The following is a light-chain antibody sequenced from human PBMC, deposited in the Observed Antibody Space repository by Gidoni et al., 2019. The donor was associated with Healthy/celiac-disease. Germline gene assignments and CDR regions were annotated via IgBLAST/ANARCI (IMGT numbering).Light chain of an antibody. V-gene: IGLV3-21*04. J-gene: IGLJ2*01. CDR1: NIGSKS. Sequence: SYVLTQPPSVSVAPGKPARITCGGNNIGSKSVHWYQQKPGQAPVLVIYYESDRPSGIPERFSGSNSGNTATLTISRVEAGDEADYYCQVWDRSSDHPVFGGGTKLTVL. CDR2: YES. CDR3: QVWDRSSDHPV.